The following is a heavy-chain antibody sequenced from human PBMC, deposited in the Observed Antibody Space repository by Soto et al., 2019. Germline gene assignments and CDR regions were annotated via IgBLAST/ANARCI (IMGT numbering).Heavy chain of an antibody. CDR2: INHSGST. CDR1: CGSLSGYY. J-gene: IGHJ4*02. V-gene: IGHV4-34*01. Sequence: PSETLSLTCAVYCGSLSGYYWTWIPQPPGTGLEWIGEINHSGSTNYNPSLKSRVTLSVDTSKNQFSLKLTSVTAADTAVYYCARDKITGLFDYWGQGTLVTVSS. CDR3: ARDKITGLFDY. D-gene: IGHD2-8*02.